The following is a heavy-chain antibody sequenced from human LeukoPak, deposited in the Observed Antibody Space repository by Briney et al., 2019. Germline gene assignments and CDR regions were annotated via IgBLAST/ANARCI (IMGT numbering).Heavy chain of an antibody. V-gene: IGHV4-59*12. CDR2: IYYSGST. J-gene: IGHJ4*02. Sequence: SETLSLTCTVSGGSISSYYWSWIRQPPGKGLEWIGYIYYSGSTNYNPSLKSRVTISVDTSKNQFSLKLSSVTAADTAVYYCARVETVTDYFDYWGQGTLVTVSS. CDR3: ARVETVTDYFDY. CDR1: GGSISSYY. D-gene: IGHD4-17*01.